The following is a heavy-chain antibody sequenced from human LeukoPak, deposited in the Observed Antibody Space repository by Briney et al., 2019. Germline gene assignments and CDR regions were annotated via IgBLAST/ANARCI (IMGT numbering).Heavy chain of an antibody. J-gene: IGHJ4*02. CDR3: ARKTQDLDFWGVEY. CDR2: IYHSGST. CDR1: GGSISSGGYY. V-gene: IGHV4-30-2*01. Sequence: SQTLSLTCTVSGGSISSGGYYWSWIRQPPGKGLEWIGYIYHSGSTYYNPSLKSRVTISVDRSKNQFSLKLSSVTAADTAVYYCARKTQDLDFWGVEYWGQGTLVTVSS. D-gene: IGHD3-3*01.